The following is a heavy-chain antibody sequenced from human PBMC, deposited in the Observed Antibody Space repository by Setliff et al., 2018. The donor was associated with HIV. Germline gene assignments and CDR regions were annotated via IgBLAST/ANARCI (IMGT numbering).Heavy chain of an antibody. CDR2: SVPDGTRA. Sequence: GGSLRLSCAASGITFSSIDIHWVRQAPGRRPEWVAHSVPDGTRAYYSDSVKGRFTISRDNSKNTVYLQMSSLRPDDTAVYHCAKGPLHGGFDIWGRGTMVTVSS. J-gene: IGHJ3*02. CDR3: AKGPLHGGFDI. V-gene: IGHV3-30*02. D-gene: IGHD2-15*01. CDR1: GITFSSID.